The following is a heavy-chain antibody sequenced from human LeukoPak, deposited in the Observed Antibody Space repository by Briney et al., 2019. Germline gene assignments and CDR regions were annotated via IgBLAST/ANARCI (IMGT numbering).Heavy chain of an antibody. CDR1: GGSISSYY. V-gene: IGHV4-59*08. CDR2: IYYSGST. Sequence: ASETLSLTCTVSGGSISSYYWSWIRQPPGKGLEWIGYIYYSGSTNYNPSLKSRVTISVDTSKNQFSLKLSSVTAADTAVYYCARRMTAPRGNDAFDIWGQGTMVTVSS. J-gene: IGHJ3*02. D-gene: IGHD3-10*01. CDR3: ARRMTAPRGNDAFDI.